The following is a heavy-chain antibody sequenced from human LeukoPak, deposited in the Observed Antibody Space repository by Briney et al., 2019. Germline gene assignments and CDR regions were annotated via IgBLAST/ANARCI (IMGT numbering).Heavy chain of an antibody. CDR3: ASSTVAASGGEHDDY. J-gene: IGHJ4*02. CDR2: IKQDGSEK. V-gene: IGHV3-7*01. CDR1: GFTFSSYW. Sequence: GGSLRLSCAASGFTFSSYWMSWVRQAPGKGLEWVANIKQDGSEKYYVDSVKGRFTISRDNAKNSLYLQMNSLRAEDTAVYYCASSTVAASGGEHDDYWGQGTLVTVSS. D-gene: IGHD6-19*01.